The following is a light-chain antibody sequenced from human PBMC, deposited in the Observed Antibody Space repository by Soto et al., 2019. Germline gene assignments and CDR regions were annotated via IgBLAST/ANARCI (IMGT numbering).Light chain of an antibody. Sequence: DIRMTQSPSSVSASVGDRVTITCRASQDITTWLAWYRQKLGKALELLIYAASNLQSGVPSRFGGSGSGTAFTLTISSLQPEDFATSYCQQANSCPWTFGQGTRVEI. J-gene: IGKJ1*01. CDR3: QQANSCPWT. CDR1: QDITTW. V-gene: IGKV1-12*01. CDR2: AAS.